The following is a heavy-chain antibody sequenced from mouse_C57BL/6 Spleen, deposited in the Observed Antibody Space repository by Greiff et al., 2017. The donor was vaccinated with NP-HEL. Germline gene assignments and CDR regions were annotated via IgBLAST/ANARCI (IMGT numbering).Heavy chain of an antibody. CDR3: AIYDYDEGYAMDY. J-gene: IGHJ4*01. CDR1: GYTFTSYW. V-gene: IGHV1-55*01. Sequence: QVQLQQPGAELVKPGASVKMSCKASGYTFTSYWITWVKQRPGQGLEWIGDIYPGSGSTNYNEKFKSKATLTVDTSSSTAYMQLSSLTSEDSAVYYCAIYDYDEGYAMDYWGQGTSVTVSS. CDR2: IYPGSGST. D-gene: IGHD2-4*01.